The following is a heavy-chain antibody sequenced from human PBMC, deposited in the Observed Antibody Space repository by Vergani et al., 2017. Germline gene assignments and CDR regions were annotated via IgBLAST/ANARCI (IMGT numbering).Heavy chain of an antibody. Sequence: VQLVESGGGLVQPGGSLRLSCAASGFTFSSYGMHWVRQAPGKGLEWVSVISYDGNKKNYADSVKGRFTISRDNSKNTLYLEMNALRAEDTAVYYCARDFLTRVTTLDYYYMGVWGKGTTVTVSS. CDR3: ARDFLTRVTTLDYYYMGV. J-gene: IGHJ6*03. CDR2: ISYDGNKK. V-gene: IGHV3-33*05. D-gene: IGHD1-1*01. CDR1: GFTFSSYG.